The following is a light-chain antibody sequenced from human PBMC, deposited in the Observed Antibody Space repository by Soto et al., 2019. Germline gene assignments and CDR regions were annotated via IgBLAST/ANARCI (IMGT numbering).Light chain of an antibody. CDR1: SSDVGGYNY. CDR3: FTYAGSYTYLV. J-gene: IGLJ1*01. CDR2: DVS. Sequence: QSALTQPRSVSGSPGQSVTISCTGTSSDVGGYNYVSWYQQNPGKAPKLMIYDVSKRPSGVPDRFPGSKSGNTASLTLSGLKAEDEADYYCFTYAGSYTYLVFGTGTKLTVL. V-gene: IGLV2-11*01.